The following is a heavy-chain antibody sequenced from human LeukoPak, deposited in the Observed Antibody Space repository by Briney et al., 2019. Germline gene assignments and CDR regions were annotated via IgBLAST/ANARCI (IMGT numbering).Heavy chain of an antibody. J-gene: IGHJ3*02. D-gene: IGHD3-9*01. V-gene: IGHV4-59*01. CDR1: GGSISSYY. CDR3: ARSLRIAIFADAFDI. CDR2: IYYSGST. Sequence: SETLSLTCTVSGGSISSYYWSWIRQPPGKGLEWIGYIYYSGSTNYNPSLKSRVTISVDTSKNQFSLKLSSVTAADTAVYYCARSLRIAIFADAFDIWGQGTMVTVSS.